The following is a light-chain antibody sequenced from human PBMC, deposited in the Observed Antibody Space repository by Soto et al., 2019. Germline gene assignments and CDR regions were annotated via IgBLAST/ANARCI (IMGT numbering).Light chain of an antibody. Sequence: DIQLPQSPPSLSASVGDKIPITCRASQNIGTTLNWYQLRPGKAPKLLIYVTSTLQTGVPSRFSGSGSGSDFTLTISSLQPDDFATYYCQQYNSYSRTFGQGTKVDIK. V-gene: IGKV1-5*01. CDR3: QQYNSYSRT. J-gene: IGKJ1*01. CDR2: VTS. CDR1: QNIGTT.